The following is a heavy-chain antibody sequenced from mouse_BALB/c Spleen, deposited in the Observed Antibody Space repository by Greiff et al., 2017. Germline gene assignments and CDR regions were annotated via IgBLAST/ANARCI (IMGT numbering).Heavy chain of an antibody. V-gene: IGHV1S127*01. D-gene: IGHD2-1*01. J-gene: IGHJ2*01. CDR2: IDPSDSYT. CDR3: TRHYGNYVGLGRGYFDY. Sequence: QVQLQQPGAELVKPGASVKMSCKASGYTFTSYWMHWVKQRPGQGLEWIGVIDPSDSYTSYNQKFKGKATLTVDTSSSTAYMQLSSLTSEDSAVYYCTRHYGNYVGLGRGYFDYWGQGTTLTVSS. CDR1: GYTFTSYW.